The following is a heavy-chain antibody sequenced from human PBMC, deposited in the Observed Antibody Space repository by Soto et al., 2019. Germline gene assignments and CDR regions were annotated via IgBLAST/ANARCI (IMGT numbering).Heavy chain of an antibody. D-gene: IGHD4-17*01. J-gene: IGHJ6*02. CDR1: GYSFTNYW. CDR3: ARRTETDYYGMDV. V-gene: IGHV5-51*01. Sequence: GESLKISCKGSGYSFTNYWIGWVRQMPGKGLEWMGIIYPDDSDTRYSPSFQGQVTISADKSISTAYLQWSSLKASDTAMYYCARRTETDYYGMDVWGQGTTVTVSS. CDR2: IYPDDSDT.